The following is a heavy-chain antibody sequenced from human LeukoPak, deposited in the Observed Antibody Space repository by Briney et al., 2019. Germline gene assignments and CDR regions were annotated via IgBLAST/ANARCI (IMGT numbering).Heavy chain of an antibody. V-gene: IGHV1-18*01. CDR3: ARDHPTMVRGVIIRKFDP. CDR1: GYSFTNYA. J-gene: IGHJ5*02. CDR2: ISAYNGNT. Sequence: ASVKVSCKASGYSFTNYAMNWVRQAPGQGLEWMGWISAYNGNTNYAQKLQGRVTMTTDTSTSTAYMELRSLRSDDTAVYYCARDHPTMVRGVIIRKFDPWGQGTLVTVSS. D-gene: IGHD3-10*01.